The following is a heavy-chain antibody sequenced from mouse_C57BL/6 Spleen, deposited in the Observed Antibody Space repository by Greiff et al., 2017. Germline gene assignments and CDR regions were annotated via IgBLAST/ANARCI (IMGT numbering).Heavy chain of an antibody. CDR2: INPSSGYT. CDR1: GYTFTSYW. CDR3: ARGITTVVAGYYAMDY. V-gene: IGHV1-7*01. J-gene: IGHJ4*01. Sequence: VQLVESGAELAKPGASVKLSCKASGYTFTSYWMHWVKQRPGQGLEWIGYINPSSGYTKYNQKFKDKATLTADKSSSTAYMQLSSLTYEDSAVYYCARGITTVVAGYYAMDYWGQGTSVTVSS. D-gene: IGHD1-1*01.